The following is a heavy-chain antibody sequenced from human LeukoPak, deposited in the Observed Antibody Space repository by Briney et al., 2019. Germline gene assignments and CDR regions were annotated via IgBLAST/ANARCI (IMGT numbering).Heavy chain of an antibody. D-gene: IGHD2-2*01. CDR1: GGSFSGYY. CDR2: IYYSGST. J-gene: IGHJ3*02. V-gene: IGHV4-31*11. Sequence: NPSETLSLTCAVYGGSFSGYYWSWLRQHPGKGLEWLGYIYYSGSTYYNPSLKSRVTISVDTSKNQFSPKLSSVTAADTAVYYCVRERQIVVVPAARGAFDIWGQGTMVTVSS. CDR3: VRERQIVVVPAARGAFDI.